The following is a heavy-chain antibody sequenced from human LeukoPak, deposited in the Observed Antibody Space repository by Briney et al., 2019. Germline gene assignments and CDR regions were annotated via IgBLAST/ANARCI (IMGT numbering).Heavy chain of an antibody. CDR1: GFTFSSYS. CDR3: ARAEGKYCSSTSCPLDY. CDR2: ISSSSSYI. V-gene: IGHV3-21*01. J-gene: IGHJ4*02. Sequence: PGGSLRLSCAASGFTFSSYSMNWVRQAPGKGLEWVSSISSSSSYIYYADSVKGRFTISRDNAKNSLYLQMNSLRAGDTAVYYCARAEGKYCSSTSCPLDYWGQGTLVTVSS. D-gene: IGHD2-2*01.